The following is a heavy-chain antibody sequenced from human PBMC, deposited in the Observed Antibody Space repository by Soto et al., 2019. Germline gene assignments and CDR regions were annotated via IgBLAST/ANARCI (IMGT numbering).Heavy chain of an antibody. V-gene: IGHV4-4*02. D-gene: IGHD6-19*01. J-gene: IGHJ3*02. CDR1: SGSLRSNAW. CDR3: ATRDYSGPI. Sequence: QVQLQESGPGLVKPSGTLSLICLVSSGSLRSNAWWTWVRQPPGKGLEWLGDTQHNGGTNYNPSLTSRVTIAVDKSKNQFSRDLTSVTAADTAVYYWATRDYSGPIWGQGTMVIVSS. CDR2: TQHNGGT.